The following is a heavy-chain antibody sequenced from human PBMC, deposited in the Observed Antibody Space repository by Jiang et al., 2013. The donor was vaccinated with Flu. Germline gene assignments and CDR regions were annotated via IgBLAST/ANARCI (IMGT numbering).Heavy chain of an antibody. CDR3: ARRRSGHAAAKLGWFDP. J-gene: IGHJ5*02. CDR2: IYYSGST. D-gene: IGHD2-2*01. CDR1: SISSYY. V-gene: IGHV4-59*08. Sequence: SISSYYWSWIRQPPGKGLEWIGYIYYSGSTNYNPSLKSRVTISVDTSKNQFSLKLSSVTAADTAVYYCARRRSGHAAAKLGWFDPWGQGTLVTVSS.